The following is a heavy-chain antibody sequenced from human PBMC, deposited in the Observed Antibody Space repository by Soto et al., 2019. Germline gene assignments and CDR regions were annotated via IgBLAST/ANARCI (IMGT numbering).Heavy chain of an antibody. D-gene: IGHD3-10*01. CDR1: GGTFSSYT. CDR3: ARGYYYGSGRPTPGGMDV. V-gene: IGHV1-69*02. Sequence: SVKVSCKASGGTFSSYTISWVRQAPGQGFEWMGRIIPILGIANYAQKFQGRVTITADKSTSTAYMELSSLRSEDTAVYYCARGYYYGSGRPTPGGMDVWGQGTTVTVSS. CDR2: IIPILGIA. J-gene: IGHJ6*02.